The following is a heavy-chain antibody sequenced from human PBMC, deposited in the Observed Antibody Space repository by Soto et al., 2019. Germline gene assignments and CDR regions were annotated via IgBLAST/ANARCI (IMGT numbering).Heavy chain of an antibody. CDR1: GFTFKIYA. CDR2: IRSDSSNT. J-gene: IGHJ4*02. CDR3: AKMSSMTSTADY. Sequence: EVQLLESGGGLVQPGGSLRLSCAASGFTFKIYAMSWVRQAPGKGLEWVSTIRSDSSNTYYADSVKGQFTISRDNSKNTLYLQMTSLRAEDTALYYCAKMSSMTSTADYWGQGTLVTVSS. D-gene: IGHD2-21*02. V-gene: IGHV3-23*01.